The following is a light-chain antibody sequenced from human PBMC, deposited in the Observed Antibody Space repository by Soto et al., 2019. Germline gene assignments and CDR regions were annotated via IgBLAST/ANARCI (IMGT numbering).Light chain of an antibody. CDR1: ESTNNY. CDR3: QQYNKWPLT. CDR2: GAS. V-gene: IGKV3-15*01. J-gene: IGKJ4*01. Sequence: EIVMTQSPATLSVSPGERATLSWGASESTNNYLAWYQQKPGQAPRLLIDGASTRAAGIPPRFSGSGSGTEFNLTISSLQSEDFAVYYCQQYNKWPLTFGGGTKVDIK.